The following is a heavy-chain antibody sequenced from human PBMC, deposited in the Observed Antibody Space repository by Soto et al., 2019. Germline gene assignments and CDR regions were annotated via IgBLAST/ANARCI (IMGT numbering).Heavy chain of an antibody. CDR1: GGSITSYY. D-gene: IGHD2-21*02. Sequence: TETLSLTCTVSGGSITSYYWSWIRQPPGKGLEWSGYIYYSGSTTYNPSLKSRVTLSVDTSKNQFSLKLSSVTAADTAVYYCARDLWGYCGTDCYPLDVWGQGTTVT. CDR2: IYYSGST. CDR3: ARDLWGYCGTDCYPLDV. V-gene: IGHV4-59*01. J-gene: IGHJ6*02.